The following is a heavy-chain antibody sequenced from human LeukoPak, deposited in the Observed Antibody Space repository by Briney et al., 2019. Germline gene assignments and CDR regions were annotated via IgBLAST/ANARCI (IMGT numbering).Heavy chain of an antibody. Sequence: PGGSLRLSCAASGFTFSSYWMHWVRQAPGKGLVSVSRVSGDGSNTFYADSVKGRSTISRDNAKNTLYLQMNSLRAEDTAVYYCARELSTGDWGQGTLVTVSS. CDR3: ARELSTGD. CDR2: VSGDGSNT. J-gene: IGHJ4*02. D-gene: IGHD7-27*01. CDR1: GFTFSSYW. V-gene: IGHV3-74*01.